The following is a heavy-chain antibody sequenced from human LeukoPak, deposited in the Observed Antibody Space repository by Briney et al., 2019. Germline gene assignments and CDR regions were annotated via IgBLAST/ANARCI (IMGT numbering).Heavy chain of an antibody. Sequence: SETLSLTCTVSGGSISSYYWSWIRQPPGKGLEWIGYIYYSGSTNYNPSLKSRVTISVDTSKNQFSLKPSSVAAADTAVYYCARDFRQSIWGLVRYFDLWGRGTLVTVSS. CDR3: ARDFRQSIWGLVRYFDL. J-gene: IGHJ2*01. CDR1: GGSISSYY. V-gene: IGHV4-59*01. CDR2: IYYSGST. D-gene: IGHD6-19*01.